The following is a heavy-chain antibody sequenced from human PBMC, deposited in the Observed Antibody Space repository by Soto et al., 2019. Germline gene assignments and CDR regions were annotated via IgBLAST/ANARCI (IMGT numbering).Heavy chain of an antibody. V-gene: IGHV3-7*01. D-gene: IGHD6-6*01. J-gene: IGHJ4*02. CDR1: AITFSNYW. CDR3: ARDPKYSTSNDY. Sequence: EVQLVESGGGLVQPGGSLRLSCAASAITFSNYWMSWVRQAPGRGLEWVANINQDGSEKYYVVSVKGRFTILRDNARNSLFLQMNKLRVEDTAVYFCARDPKYSTSNDYWGQGTLVNVSS. CDR2: INQDGSEK.